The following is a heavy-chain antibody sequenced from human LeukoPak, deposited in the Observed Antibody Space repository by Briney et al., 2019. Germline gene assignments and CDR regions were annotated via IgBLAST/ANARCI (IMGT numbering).Heavy chain of an antibody. J-gene: IGHJ4*02. CDR2: IYPGDSDT. CDR1: GYSFTSFW. CDR3: ARHASLSAHTDY. Sequence: GEALKISRKGSGYSFTSFWIGLVRQMPGEGLGWMGIIYPGDSDTRYSPSFQGQVPISADKSISTAYLQWSSLKASDTAMYYCARHASLSAHTDYWGQGTLVTVSS. V-gene: IGHV5-51*01. D-gene: IGHD2/OR15-2a*01.